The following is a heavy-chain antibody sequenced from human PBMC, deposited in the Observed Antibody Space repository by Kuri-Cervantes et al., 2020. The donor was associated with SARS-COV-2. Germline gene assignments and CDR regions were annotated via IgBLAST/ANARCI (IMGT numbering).Heavy chain of an antibody. CDR1: GFTFSSYW. J-gene: IGHJ4*02. CDR2: IKQDGSEK. D-gene: IGHD3-3*01. CDR3: ARENYDFWSGYLPFDY. Sequence: GGSLRLSCAASGFTFSSYWMSWVRQAPGKGLEWVANIKQDGSEKYYVDSVKGRFTISRDNAKNSLYLQMNSLRAEDTAVYYCARENYDFWSGYLPFDYWGQGTLVTVSS. V-gene: IGHV3-7*05.